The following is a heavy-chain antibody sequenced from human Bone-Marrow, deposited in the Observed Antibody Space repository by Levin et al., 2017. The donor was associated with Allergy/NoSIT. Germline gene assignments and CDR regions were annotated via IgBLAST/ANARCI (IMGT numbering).Heavy chain of an antibody. D-gene: IGHD6-13*01. CDR1: GGSINNTNHY. V-gene: IGHV4-61*02. CDR2: MFAGGAA. CDR3: ARDETFNSWHTGWFDP. Sequence: TSQTLSLTCTVSGGSINNTNHYWSWIRQPAGKGLEWIGRMFAGGAATYNRSLRSRVTISIGTSKNQFSLKLTSVTAADTAVYYCARDETFNSWHTGWFDPWGQGTLVTVSS. J-gene: IGHJ5*02.